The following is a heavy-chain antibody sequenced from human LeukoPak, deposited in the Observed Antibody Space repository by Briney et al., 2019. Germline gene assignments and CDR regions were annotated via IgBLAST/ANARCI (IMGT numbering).Heavy chain of an antibody. CDR2: ISPSGGTT. J-gene: IGHJ6*03. CDR3: ARDGGLMVWFGDIRPRYMDV. V-gene: IGHV1-46*01. CDR1: GYTFSSFY. Sequence: ASVKVSFKASGYTFSSFYMHWVRQAPGQGLEWMGIISPSGGTTNYAQKFQGRITMTRDMSTSTVYMELSSLRFEDTAVYYCARDGGLMVWFGDIRPRYMDVWGKGTTVTVSS. D-gene: IGHD3-10*01.